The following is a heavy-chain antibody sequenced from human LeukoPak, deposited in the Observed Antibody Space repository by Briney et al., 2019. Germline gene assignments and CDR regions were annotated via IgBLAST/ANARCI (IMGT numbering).Heavy chain of an antibody. J-gene: IGHJ6*03. CDR2: VYTSGSA. V-gene: IGHV4-61*02. CDR3: ARGVGGALGRYYYYYMDV. Sequence: SEALSLTCTVSGGSISSGSYYWSWIRQPAGKGLEWIGRVYTSGSANYNPSLRSRVTISVDTSQNQFSLKLSSVTAADTAVYYCARGVGGALGRYYYYYMDVWGKGTTVTVSS. D-gene: IGHD1-26*01. CDR1: GGSISSGSYY.